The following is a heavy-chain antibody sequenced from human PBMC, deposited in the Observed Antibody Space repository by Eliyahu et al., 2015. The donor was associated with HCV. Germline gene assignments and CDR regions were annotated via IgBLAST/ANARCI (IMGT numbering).Heavy chain of an antibody. Sequence: QVQLVQSGAEVKKPGASVKVSCKASGYTFTSYDXNWVRQATGQGLEWMGWMNPXSGNTGYAQKFQGRVTMTRNTSISTAYMELSSLRSEDTAVYYCAISTTVTTHDAFDIWGQGTMVTVSS. CDR3: AISTTVTTHDAFDI. D-gene: IGHD4-17*01. V-gene: IGHV1-8*01. J-gene: IGHJ3*02. CDR2: MNPXSGNT. CDR1: GYTFTSYD.